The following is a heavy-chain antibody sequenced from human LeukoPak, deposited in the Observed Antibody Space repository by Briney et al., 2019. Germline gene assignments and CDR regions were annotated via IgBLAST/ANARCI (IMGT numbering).Heavy chain of an antibody. V-gene: IGHV3-23*01. Sequence: PGGSLRLSCAASGFTFSSYGMSWVRQAPGKGLEWVSGISGSGDSTYYADSVKGRFTFSRDNSKNTLYLQVNSLRAEDTAVYYCARLWFVELVLDYWGQGTLVTVSS. CDR1: GFTFSSYG. D-gene: IGHD3-10*01. J-gene: IGHJ4*02. CDR2: ISGSGDST. CDR3: ARLWFVELVLDY.